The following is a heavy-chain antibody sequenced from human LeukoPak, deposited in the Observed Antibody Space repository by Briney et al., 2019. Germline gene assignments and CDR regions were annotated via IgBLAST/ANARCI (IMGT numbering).Heavy chain of an antibody. CDR2: ISPYNTNT. Sequence: ASVTVSCTASGYTFTSYGISWVRQAPGQGLEWMGWISPYNTNTNYAQKLQGRLTITRSTSISTAYMELSSLRSEDTAVYYCARVLELGDAFDIWGQGTMVTVSS. J-gene: IGHJ3*02. D-gene: IGHD1-1*01. V-gene: IGHV1-18*01. CDR3: ARVLELGDAFDI. CDR1: GYTFTSYG.